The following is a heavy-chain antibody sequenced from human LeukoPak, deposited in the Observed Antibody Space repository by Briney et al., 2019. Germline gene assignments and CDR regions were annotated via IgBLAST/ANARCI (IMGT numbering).Heavy chain of an antibody. V-gene: IGHV4-59*12. CDR2: IYYSGST. CDR3: ATRRPKYYYDSSGYYYHTGYFDY. J-gene: IGHJ4*02. CDR1: GGSISSYY. Sequence: SETLSLTCTVSGGSISSYYWSWIRQPPGKGLEWIGYIYYSGSTNYNPSLKSRDTISVDTSKNQFSLKLSSVTAADTAVYYCATRRPKYYYDSSGYYYHTGYFDYWGQGTLVTVSS. D-gene: IGHD3-22*01.